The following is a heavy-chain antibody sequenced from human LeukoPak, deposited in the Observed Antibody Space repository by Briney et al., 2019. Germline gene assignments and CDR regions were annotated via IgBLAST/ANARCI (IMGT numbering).Heavy chain of an antibody. D-gene: IGHD3-10*01. CDR2: IKPDGSEK. V-gene: IGHV3-7*01. J-gene: IGHJ4*02. CDR3: ARSLWPGDY. Sequence: GGSLRLSCAASGFTFSTYWMSWVRQAPGKGLEWVANIKPDGSEKNYVDSVKGRFSISRDNAKNSLHLQMNSLRAEDTAVYYCARSLWPGDYWGQGTLVTVSS. CDR1: GFTFSTYW.